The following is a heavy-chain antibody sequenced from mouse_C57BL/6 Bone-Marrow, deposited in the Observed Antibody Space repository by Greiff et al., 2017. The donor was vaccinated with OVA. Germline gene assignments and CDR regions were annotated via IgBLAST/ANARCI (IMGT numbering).Heavy chain of an antibody. D-gene: IGHD2-3*01. Sequence: EVQLQQSGPVLVKPGASVKMSCKASGYTFTDYSMNWVKQSYGKSLEWIGVINPYNGGTSYNQQFKGKATLAVDKSSSTTYMELNQLTSDDSAVYYCASRGGGYCCDDWGQGTTHTVSS. J-gene: IGHJ2*01. V-gene: IGHV1-19*01. CDR2: INPYNGGT. CDR3: ASRGGGYCCDD. CDR1: GYTFTDYS.